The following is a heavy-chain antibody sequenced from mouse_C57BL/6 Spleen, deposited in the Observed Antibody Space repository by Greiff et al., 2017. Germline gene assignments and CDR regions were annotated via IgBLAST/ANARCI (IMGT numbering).Heavy chain of an antibody. CDR1: GYAFSSSW. V-gene: IGHV1-82*01. Sequence: QVQLQQSGPELVKPGASVKISCKASGYAFSSSWMNWVKQRPGQGLEWIGRIYPGDGDTNYNGKFKGKATLTADKSSSTAYMQLSSLTSEDSAVYFCARGNYGSSFDYWGQGTTLTVSS. CDR3: ARGNYGSSFDY. D-gene: IGHD1-1*01. J-gene: IGHJ2*01. CDR2: IYPGDGDT.